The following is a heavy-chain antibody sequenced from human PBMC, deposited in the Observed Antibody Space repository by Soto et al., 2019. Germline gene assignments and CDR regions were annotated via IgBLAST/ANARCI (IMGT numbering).Heavy chain of an antibody. V-gene: IGHV4-59*12. Sequence: SETMSLTCTVSGGSISSYYWSWIRQPPGKGLEWIGEIYHSGSTNYNPSLKSRVTISVDKSKNQFSLKLSSVTAADTAVYYCARFAAMVLFDPWGQGTLVTGLL. CDR3: ARFAAMVLFDP. CDR2: IYHSGST. D-gene: IGHD5-18*01. J-gene: IGHJ5*02. CDR1: GGSISSYY.